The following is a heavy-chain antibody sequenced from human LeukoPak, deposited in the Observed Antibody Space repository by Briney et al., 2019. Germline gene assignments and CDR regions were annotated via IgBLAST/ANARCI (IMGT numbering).Heavy chain of an antibody. CDR1: GFAFSSYA. J-gene: IGHJ4*02. CDR3: ANDYRSGSFHDF. D-gene: IGHD3-10*01. Sequence: PGGSLRLSCAASGFAFSSYAMSWVRQPPGKGLEWVSVISRRDDYTHYADSVKGRFTISRDNSKSTLYLQMNTLRAEDTAVYYCANDYRSGSFHDFWGQGTLVTVSS. V-gene: IGHV3-23*01. CDR2: ISRRDDYT.